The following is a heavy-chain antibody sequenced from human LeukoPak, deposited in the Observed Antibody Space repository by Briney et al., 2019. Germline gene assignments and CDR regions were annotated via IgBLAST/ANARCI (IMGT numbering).Heavy chain of an antibody. J-gene: IGHJ4*02. D-gene: IGHD6-19*01. CDR1: GDSISSYY. V-gene: IGHV4-4*07. Sequence: SETLSLTCTVSGDSISSYYWSWIRQPAGKGLEWIGRIYTSGSTNYNPSLKTRVTLSVDKSKNQFSLKLSSVTAADTAVYYCAQDNHISGQWLVNCGQGTLVTVSS. CDR2: IYTSGST. CDR3: AQDNHISGQWLVN.